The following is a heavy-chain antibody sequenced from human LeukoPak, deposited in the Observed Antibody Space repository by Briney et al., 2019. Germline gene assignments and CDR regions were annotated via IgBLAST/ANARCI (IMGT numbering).Heavy chain of an antibody. D-gene: IGHD3-10*01. CDR3: ARRGKYYGSGSYYSR. J-gene: IGHJ4*02. V-gene: IGHV4-39*01. CDR1: GGSISSSSYY. CDR2: IYYSGST. Sequence: PSETLSLTCTVSGGSISSSSYYWVWIRQPPGKGLEWIGSIYYSGSTYYNPSLKSRVTISVDTSKNQFSLKLSSVTAADTAVYYCARRGKYYGSGSYYSRWGQGTLVTVSS.